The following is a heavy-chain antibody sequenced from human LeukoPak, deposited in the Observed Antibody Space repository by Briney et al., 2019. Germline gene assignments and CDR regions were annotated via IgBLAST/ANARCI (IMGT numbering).Heavy chain of an antibody. CDR2: IPYEGRNK. CDR3: ARPRRGCGGDCYSYYYYYYMDV. CDR1: GFTFSSYA. V-gene: IGHV3-30*04. J-gene: IGHJ6*03. Sequence: GGSLRLSCAASGFTFSSYAMHWVRQAPRKGLEWVAIIPYEGRNKYYADSVKGRFTISRDNSKNTLYLQMNSLRGEDTAVYYCARPRRGCGGDCYSYYYYYYMDVWGKGTTVTVSS. D-gene: IGHD2-21*02.